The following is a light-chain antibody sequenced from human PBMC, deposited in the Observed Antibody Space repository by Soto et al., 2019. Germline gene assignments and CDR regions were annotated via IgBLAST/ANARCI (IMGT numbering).Light chain of an antibody. J-gene: IGKJ1*01. CDR2: DAS. CDR1: QDIGNY. Sequence: DIQMTQSPSSLSASVGDRVTIACQANQDIGNYLNWYQQKPGKAPRLLIYDASNLEIGVPSRFSGSGSGTEFTLTISSLQPDDFATYYCQQYNRGLTFGQGTKVDIK. CDR3: QQYNRGLT. V-gene: IGKV1-33*01.